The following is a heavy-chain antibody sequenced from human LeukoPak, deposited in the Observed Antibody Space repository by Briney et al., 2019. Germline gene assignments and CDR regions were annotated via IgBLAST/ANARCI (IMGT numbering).Heavy chain of an antibody. D-gene: IGHD3-9*01. CDR3: ARGDWAPEY. CDR1: GYTFTSYD. V-gene: IGHV1-18*01. J-gene: IGHJ4*02. CDR2: ISAHNGHT. Sequence: ASVKVSCKASGYTFTSYDISWVRQAPGQGLEWMGWISAHNGHTNYAQNLQGRVTMTTDTSTSTAYMELSSLRSEDTAVYYCARGDWAPEYWGQGTLVTVSS.